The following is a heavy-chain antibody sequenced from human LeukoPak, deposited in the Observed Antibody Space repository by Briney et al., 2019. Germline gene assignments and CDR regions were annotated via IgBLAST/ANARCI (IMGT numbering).Heavy chain of an antibody. D-gene: IGHD2-2*01. CDR2: ISRSGGST. V-gene: IGHV3-23*01. CDR3: VRDGPLEYCSRARCYFFDQ. J-gene: IGHJ4*02. CDR1: GFTFSNYA. Sequence: GGSLRLSCVASGFTFSNYAMTWVSQAPGKWMEWVSSISRSGGSTYYADSVRGRFTISRDNSKNTLYLQMNSLRGDDTAVYFCVRDGPLEYCSRARCYFFDQWGQGALVTVSS.